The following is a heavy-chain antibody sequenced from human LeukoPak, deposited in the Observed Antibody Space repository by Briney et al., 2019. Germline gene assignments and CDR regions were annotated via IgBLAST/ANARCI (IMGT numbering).Heavy chain of an antibody. CDR1: GSTFSNSV. CDR2: ISPSGDNT. J-gene: IGHJ4*02. CDR3: ARYQQLGY. Sequence: GGSLRLSCAASGSTFSNSVMSWVRQAPGKGLEWVSAISPSGDNTYYADSVKGRFTISRDNSRNMVYLQMSSLRTEDTALYYCARYQQLGYWGQGALVTVSS. V-gene: IGHV3-23*01. D-gene: IGHD2-2*01.